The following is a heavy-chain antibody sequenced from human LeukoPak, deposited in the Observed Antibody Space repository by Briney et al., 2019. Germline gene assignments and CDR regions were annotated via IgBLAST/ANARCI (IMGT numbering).Heavy chain of an antibody. CDR3: ARSPGTAIDY. V-gene: IGHV3-30-3*01. CDR2: ISYDGSNK. J-gene: IGHJ4*02. D-gene: IGHD5-18*01. CDR1: GLTFSSYA. Sequence: PGGSLRLSCAASGLTFSSYAMHWVRQAPGKGLEWVAVISYDGSNKYYADSVKGRFTISRDNSKNTLYLQMNSLRAEDTAVYYCARSPGTAIDYWGQGTLVTVSS.